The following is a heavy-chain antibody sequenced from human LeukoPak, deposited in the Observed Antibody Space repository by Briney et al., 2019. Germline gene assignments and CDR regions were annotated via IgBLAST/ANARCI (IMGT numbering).Heavy chain of an antibody. Sequence: SVKVSCKASGGTFSSYAISWVREAPGQALEWMGGVIPMFATANYAPKFQDRVTITADESTSTAYMELRSLRSEDTAVYHCARGLHGDYGYFDYWGQGTLVTVSS. V-gene: IGHV1-69*13. CDR3: ARGLHGDYGYFDY. J-gene: IGHJ4*02. CDR2: VIPMFATA. CDR1: GGTFSSYA. D-gene: IGHD4-17*01.